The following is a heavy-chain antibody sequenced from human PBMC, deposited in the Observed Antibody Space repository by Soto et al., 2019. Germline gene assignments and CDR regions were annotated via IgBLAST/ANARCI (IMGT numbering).Heavy chain of an antibody. CDR1: GGTFSSYA. J-gene: IGHJ3*02. CDR3: ARDPSIAARPLDAFDI. V-gene: IGHV1-69*13. CDR2: IIPIFGTA. D-gene: IGHD6-6*01. Sequence: SVKVSCKASGGTFSSYAISWVRQAPGQGLEWMGGIIPIFGTANYAQKFQGRVTITADETTSTAYMELSSLRSEDTAVYYCARDPSIAARPLDAFDIWGQGTIVTVSS.